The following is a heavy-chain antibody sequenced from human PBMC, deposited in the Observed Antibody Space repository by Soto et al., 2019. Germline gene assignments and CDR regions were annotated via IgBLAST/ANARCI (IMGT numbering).Heavy chain of an antibody. V-gene: IGHV1-8*01. J-gene: IGHJ5*02. CDR1: GYTFTSYD. Sequence: GASVKVSCKASGYTFTSYDINWVRQATGQGLEWMGWMNPNSGNTGYAQKFQGRVTMTRNTSISTAYMELSSLRSEDTAVYYCARGRAVAKVCWFDPWGQGTLVTVSS. CDR2: MNPNSGNT. D-gene: IGHD5-18*01. CDR3: ARGRAVAKVCWFDP.